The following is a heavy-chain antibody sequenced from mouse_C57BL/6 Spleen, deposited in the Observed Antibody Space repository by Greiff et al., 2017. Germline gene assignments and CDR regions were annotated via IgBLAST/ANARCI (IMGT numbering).Heavy chain of an antibody. D-gene: IGHD2-4*01. CDR3: ARERDYYFYYYAMDY. CDR2: IHPNSGST. V-gene: IGHV1-64*01. CDR1: GYTFTSYW. J-gene: IGHJ4*01. Sequence: VQLQQPGAELVKPGASVKLSCKASGYTFTSYWMHWVKQRPGQGLEWIGMIHPNSGSTNYNEKFKSKATLTVDKSSSTAYMQLSSLTSEDSAVXYCARERDYYFYYYAMDYWGQGTSVTVSS.